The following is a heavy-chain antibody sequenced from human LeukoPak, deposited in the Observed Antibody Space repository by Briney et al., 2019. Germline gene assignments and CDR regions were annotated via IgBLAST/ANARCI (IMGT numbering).Heavy chain of an antibody. D-gene: IGHD3-3*01. CDR1: GYTFTDFY. CDR2: INPNSGGT. Sequence: ASVKVSCKASGYTFTDFYIHWVRQAPGQGLEYMGWINPNSGGTNYAQKFQGRVTMTRDTSISTAYMELSNLRSDDTAVYFCARGTNFWSGYPSDHYMDVWGKGTTVTVSS. J-gene: IGHJ6*03. V-gene: IGHV1-2*02. CDR3: ARGTNFWSGYPSDHYMDV.